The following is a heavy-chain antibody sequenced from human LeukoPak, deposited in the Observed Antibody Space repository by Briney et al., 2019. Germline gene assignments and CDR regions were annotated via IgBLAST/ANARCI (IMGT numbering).Heavy chain of an antibody. CDR3: AREAPIGESNYYYYYYMDV. V-gene: IGHV3-11*06. Sequence: GRFTISRDNAKNSLYLQMNSLRAEDTAVYYCAREAPIGESNYYYYYYMDVWGKGTTVTISS. D-gene: IGHD3-10*01. J-gene: IGHJ6*03.